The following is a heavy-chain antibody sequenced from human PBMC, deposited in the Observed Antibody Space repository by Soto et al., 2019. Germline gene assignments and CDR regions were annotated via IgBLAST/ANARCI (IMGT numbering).Heavy chain of an antibody. J-gene: IGHJ4*02. D-gene: IGHD5-12*01. Sequence: PGESLKISCKGSGYSFTSYWIGWVRQMPGKGLEWMGIIYPGDSDTRYSPSFQGQVTISADKSISTAYLQWSSLKASDTAMYYCARLDLNIVATGWFDYWGQGALVTVSS. CDR2: IYPGDSDT. CDR3: ARLDLNIVATGWFDY. CDR1: GYSFTSYW. V-gene: IGHV5-51*01.